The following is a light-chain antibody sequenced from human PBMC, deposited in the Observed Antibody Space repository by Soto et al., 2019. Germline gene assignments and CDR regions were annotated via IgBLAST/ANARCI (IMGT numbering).Light chain of an antibody. V-gene: IGKV1-5*03. J-gene: IGKJ1*01. Sequence: DIQTTQYPSTPSASVGDRVAITCRASQSISSWLAWYQQKPGKAPKLLIYKASSLESGVPSRFSGSGSGTEFTLTISSLQPDDFATYYCQQYNSYSPTFGQGTKVDI. CDR2: KAS. CDR3: QQYNSYSPT. CDR1: QSISSW.